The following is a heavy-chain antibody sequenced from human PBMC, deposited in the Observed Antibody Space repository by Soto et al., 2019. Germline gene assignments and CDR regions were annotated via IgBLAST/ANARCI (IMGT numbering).Heavy chain of an antibody. CDR1: GFTFSSYG. V-gene: IGHV3-30*03. CDR2: ISYDGSNK. Sequence: GGSLRLSCAASGFTFSSYGMHWVRQAPGKGLEWVAVISYDGSNKYYADSVKGRFTISRDNSKNTLYLQMNSLRAEDTAVYYCASLYCSGGSCYSDPSTSRFDYWGQGTLVTVSS. CDR3: ASLYCSGGSCYSDPSTSRFDY. J-gene: IGHJ4*02. D-gene: IGHD2-15*01.